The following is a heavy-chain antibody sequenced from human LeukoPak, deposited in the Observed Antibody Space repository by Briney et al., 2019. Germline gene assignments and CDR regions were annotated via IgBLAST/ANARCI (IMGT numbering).Heavy chain of an antibody. Sequence: SETLSLTCTVSGGSISSSSYYWGWIRQPPGKGLEWIGSIYYSGSTYYNPSLKSRVTISVDTSKNQFSLKLSSVTAADTAVYYCARGPSHYGSGSYYKPNWFDPWGQGTLVTVSS. CDR3: ARGPSHYGSGSYYKPNWFDP. J-gene: IGHJ5*02. CDR1: GGSISSSSYY. V-gene: IGHV4-39*07. CDR2: IYYSGST. D-gene: IGHD3-10*01.